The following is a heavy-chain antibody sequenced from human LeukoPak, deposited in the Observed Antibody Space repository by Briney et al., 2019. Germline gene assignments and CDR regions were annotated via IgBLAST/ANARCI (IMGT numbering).Heavy chain of an antibody. D-gene: IGHD6-19*01. CDR1: GVTFTTYW. J-gene: IGHJ4*02. CDR2: IKEDGSKI. V-gene: IGHV3-7*04. Sequence: PGGSLRLSCAASGVTFTTYWMSWVRQTPGKGLEWVANIKEDGSKIYYVDSVKGRFTISRDNAKNSLYLQMNSLRAEDTAVYYCARESTVAGTIFDFWGQGTLVTVSS. CDR3: ARESTVAGTIFDF.